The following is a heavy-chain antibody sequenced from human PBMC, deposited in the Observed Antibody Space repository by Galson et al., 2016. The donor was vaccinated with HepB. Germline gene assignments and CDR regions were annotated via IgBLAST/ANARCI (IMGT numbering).Heavy chain of an antibody. V-gene: IGHV4-59*01. CDR1: GGPISSYY. CDR3: ARTGVVVAATRGGWFDP. J-gene: IGHJ5*02. D-gene: IGHD2-15*01. CDR2: IYYSGST. Sequence: ETLSLTCTVSGGPISSYYWSWIRQSPGKGLEWIGYIYYSGSTNYNPSLKSRVTISVDTSKNQFSLKLSSVTAADTAVYYCARTGVVVAATRGGWFDPWGQGTLVTVSS.